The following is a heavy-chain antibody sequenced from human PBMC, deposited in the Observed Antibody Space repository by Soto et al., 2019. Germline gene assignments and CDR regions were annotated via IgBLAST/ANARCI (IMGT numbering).Heavy chain of an antibody. J-gene: IGHJ5*02. CDR3: ARNVDYIHP. Sequence: ASVKVSCKASGYTFTRYAMHWVRQAPGQGLEWMGWINTGNGNTHYSQKFQGRVTFTRDASATTAYMELSSLTSEDTAVYYCARNVDYIHPSGQATLVTVSS. CDR1: GYTFTRYA. CDR2: INTGNGNT. V-gene: IGHV1-3*04. D-gene: IGHD4-4*01.